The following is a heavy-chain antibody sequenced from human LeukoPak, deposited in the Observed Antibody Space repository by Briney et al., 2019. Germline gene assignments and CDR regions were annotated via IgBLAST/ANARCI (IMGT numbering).Heavy chain of an antibody. J-gene: IGHJ3*02. Sequence: ASVKVSCKASGYTFTDYYIHWVLQAPGQGLEWMGRINPDSGGTNFAQRFQARVTVTRDTSISTAYMELSTLRSDDTAVYYCARPRATKLVDDGFDIWGQGTIVTVSS. CDR1: GYTFTDYY. D-gene: IGHD1-26*01. CDR2: INPDSGGT. CDR3: ARPRATKLVDDGFDI. V-gene: IGHV1-2*06.